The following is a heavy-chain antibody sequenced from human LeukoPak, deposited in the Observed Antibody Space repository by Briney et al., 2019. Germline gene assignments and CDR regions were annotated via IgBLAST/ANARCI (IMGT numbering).Heavy chain of an antibody. V-gene: IGHV3-9*01. J-gene: IGHJ6*02. CDR1: GFTFDDYA. CDR3: AKAPSRLAYIMDV. CDR2: ISWNSGSI. D-gene: IGHD2-21*01. Sequence: GRSLRLSCAASGFTFDDYAMHWVRQAPARGLEWVSGISWNSGSIGYADSVKGRFTISRDNAKNSLNLQMNSLRDEDTALYYCAKAPSRLAYIMDVWGQGTTVTVSS.